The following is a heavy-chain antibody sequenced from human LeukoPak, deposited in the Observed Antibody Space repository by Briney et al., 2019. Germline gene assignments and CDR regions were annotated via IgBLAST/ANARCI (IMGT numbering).Heavy chain of an antibody. CDR3: ARGGAPGFYFDY. CDR2: LKHDGSEK. CDR1: AFTFSTYW. Sequence: GGSLRLSRAASAFTFSTYWMSWVRQAPGKGLEWVANLKHDGSEKYYVDSVKGRFTISRDNAKNPLYLQMNSLRDEDTAVYYCARGGAPGFYFDYWGQGTLVTVSS. D-gene: IGHD4/OR15-4a*01. V-gene: IGHV3-7*01. J-gene: IGHJ4*02.